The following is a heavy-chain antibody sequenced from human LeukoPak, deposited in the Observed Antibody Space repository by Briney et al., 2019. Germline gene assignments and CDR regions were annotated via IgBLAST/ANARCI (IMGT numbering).Heavy chain of an antibody. CDR3: ARSRGAMVRGVIITPINWFDP. V-gene: IGHV3-11*06. Sequence: GGSLRLSCAASGFTFSDYYMRWVRRAPGKGLEWVSYVSTSSSYTNYADSVKGRFTISRDNAKNTLYLQMNSLRAEDTALYYCARSRGAMVRGVIITPINWFDPWGQGTLVTVSA. CDR2: VSTSSSYT. CDR1: GFTFSDYY. D-gene: IGHD3-10*01. J-gene: IGHJ5*02.